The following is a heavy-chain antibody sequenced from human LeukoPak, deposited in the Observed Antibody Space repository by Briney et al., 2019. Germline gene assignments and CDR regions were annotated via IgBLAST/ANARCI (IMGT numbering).Heavy chain of an antibody. Sequence: GGSLRLSCAASGFTFSSYAMNWIRQAPGEGLEWVSSILGSSRSTYYADSVKGRLTISRDNSKSMLYLQMNSLRAEDTAVYYCAKVPTAAGIIDFDYWGQGTLVTVSS. CDR2: ILGSSRST. CDR1: GFTFSSYA. D-gene: IGHD6-13*01. V-gene: IGHV3-23*01. J-gene: IGHJ4*02. CDR3: AKVPTAAGIIDFDY.